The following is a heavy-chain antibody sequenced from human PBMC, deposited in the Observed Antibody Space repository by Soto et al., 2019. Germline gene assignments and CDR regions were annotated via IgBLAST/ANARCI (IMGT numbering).Heavy chain of an antibody. CDR2: IYYSGST. J-gene: IGHJ3*02. D-gene: IGHD3-3*01. V-gene: IGHV4-61*01. CDR3: ARGXVGDDFWSGDYNNEAFDI. Sequence: PSGTLSLTCTVSGGSVCICSYYWSWIRQPPGQGLDWIGYIYYSGSTNYNPSLKSRVTISVDTSKNQFSLKLSSVTAADTAVYYCARGXVGDDFWSGDYNNEAFDIWGQGTMVTVSS. CDR1: GGSVCICSYY.